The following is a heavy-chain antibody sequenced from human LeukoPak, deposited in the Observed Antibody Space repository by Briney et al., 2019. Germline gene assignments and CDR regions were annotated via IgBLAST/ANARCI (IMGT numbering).Heavy chain of an antibody. J-gene: IGHJ4*02. CDR2: INPSGGST. D-gene: IGHD6-6*01. CDR3: ARDGPRIAALGEDFDY. CDR1: GYTFTSYY. Sequence: ASVKVSCKASGYTFTSYYMHWVRQAPGQGLEWMGIINPSGGSTSYAQKFQGRVTMTRDTSTSTVYMELSSLRSEDTAMYYCARDGPRIAALGEDFDYWGQGTLSPSPQ. V-gene: IGHV1-46*01.